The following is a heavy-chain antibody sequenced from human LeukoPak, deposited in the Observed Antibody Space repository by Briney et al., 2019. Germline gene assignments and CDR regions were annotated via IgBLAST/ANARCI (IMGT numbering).Heavy chain of an antibody. D-gene: IGHD1-14*01. CDR3: ATGGNLFDY. V-gene: IGHV3-23*01. J-gene: IGHJ4*02. Sequence: GGSLRLSCAASGFTFDDFAMHWVRQAPGKGLEWVSAISGSGGSTYYADSVKGRFTISRDNSKNTLYLQMNSLRAEDTAVYYCATGGNLFDYWGQGTLVTVSS. CDR2: ISGSGGST. CDR1: GFTFDDFA.